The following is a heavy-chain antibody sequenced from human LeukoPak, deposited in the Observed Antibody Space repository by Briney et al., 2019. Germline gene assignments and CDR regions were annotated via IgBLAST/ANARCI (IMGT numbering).Heavy chain of an antibody. CDR3: ARGVPYDSWSGPHYSDY. Sequence: PVGSLRLSCAASRFTLSTYWMSWVRQAPGKGLEWVAHIKQDGSQEYYVDSVKGRFTISRDSAKNSLYLQMNSLRAEDTAVYYCARGVPYDSWSGPHYSDYWGQGTLVTVSS. D-gene: IGHD3-3*01. V-gene: IGHV3-7*01. J-gene: IGHJ4*02. CDR2: IKQDGSQE. CDR1: RFTLSTYW.